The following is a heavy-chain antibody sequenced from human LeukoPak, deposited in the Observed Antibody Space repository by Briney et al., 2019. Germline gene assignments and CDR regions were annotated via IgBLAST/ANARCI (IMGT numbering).Heavy chain of an antibody. CDR2: ISSSSSYI. V-gene: IGHV3-21*01. CDR3: ARDRHKYNSDSGGYPPY. D-gene: IGHD3-22*01. CDR1: GFTFNTYN. J-gene: IGHJ4*02. Sequence: PGGSLRLSCAASGFTFNTYNMNWVRQAPGKGLEWVTSISSSSSYIYYADSVKGRFTISRDNAKNSLYLQMNSLRAEDTAVYYCARDRHKYNSDSGGYPPYWGQGTLVTVSS.